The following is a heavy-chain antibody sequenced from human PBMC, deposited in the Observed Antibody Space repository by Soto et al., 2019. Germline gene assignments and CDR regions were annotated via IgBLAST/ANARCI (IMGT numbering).Heavy chain of an antibody. CDR2: ISYDGSNK. J-gene: IGHJ3*02. CDR1: GFTFSSYG. D-gene: IGHD4-17*01. V-gene: IGHV3-30*18. Sequence: PGGSLRLSCAASGFTFSSYGMHWVRQAPGKGLEWVAVISYDGSNKYYADSVKGRFTISRDNSKNTLYLQMNSLRAEDTAVYYCAKSEGDYEAFDIWGQGTMVTVSS. CDR3: AKSEGDYEAFDI.